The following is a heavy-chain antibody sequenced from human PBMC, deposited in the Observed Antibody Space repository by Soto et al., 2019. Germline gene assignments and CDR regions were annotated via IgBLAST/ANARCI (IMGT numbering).Heavy chain of an antibody. CDR3: ARAGSITMVRGVIPYYYGMDV. CDR2: IYYSGST. D-gene: IGHD3-10*01. Sequence: SETLSLTCTVSGGSISSGDYYWSWIRQPPGKGLEWIGYIYYSGSTYYNPSLKSRVTISVDTSKNQFSLKLSSVTAADTAVYYCARAGSITMVRGVIPYYYGMDVWGQGTTVTVSS. V-gene: IGHV4-30-4*01. CDR1: GGSISSGDYY. J-gene: IGHJ6*02.